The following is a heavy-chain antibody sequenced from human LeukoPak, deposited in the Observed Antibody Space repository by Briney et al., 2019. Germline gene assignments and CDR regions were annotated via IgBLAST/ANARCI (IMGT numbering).Heavy chain of an antibody. V-gene: IGHV1-24*01. D-gene: IGHD3-3*01. CDR3: ATDRGDFGLYYYGMDV. Sequence: ASVKVSCKVSGYTLTELSMHWVRQAPGKGLEWMGGFDPEDGEIIYAQKFQGRVTMTEDTSTDTAYMELSSLRSEDTAVYYCATDRGDFGLYYYGMDVWGQGTTVTVSS. J-gene: IGHJ6*02. CDR1: GYTLTELS. CDR2: FDPEDGEI.